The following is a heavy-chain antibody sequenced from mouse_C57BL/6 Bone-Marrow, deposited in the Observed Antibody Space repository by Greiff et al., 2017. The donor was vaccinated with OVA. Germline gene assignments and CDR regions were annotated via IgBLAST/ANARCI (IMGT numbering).Heavy chain of an antibody. D-gene: IGHD2-4*01. CDR3: AKEGVYDYDGAMDY. V-gene: IGHV2-3*01. Sequence: VQLVESGPGLVAPSQSLSITCTVSGFSLTSSGVSWVRQPPGKGLEWRGVIWGDGSTNYPSALISRLSISKDNSKSQVFLKLNSLRTDDTATYYCAKEGVYDYDGAMDYWGQGTSVTVSS. CDR2: IWGDGST. J-gene: IGHJ4*01. CDR1: GFSLTSSG.